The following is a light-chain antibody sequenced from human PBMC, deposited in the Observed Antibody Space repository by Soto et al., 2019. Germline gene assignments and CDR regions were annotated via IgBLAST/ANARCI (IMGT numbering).Light chain of an antibody. CDR3: QQYGSSPSIT. V-gene: IGKV3-20*01. J-gene: IGKJ5*01. CDR2: GAS. Sequence: EIVLTQSPGTLSLSPGERATLSCKASQSVSSSYLAWYRQKPGQAPRLLIHGASSRATGIPDRVSGSGSGTDFTLTISRREPEDFAVYYCQQYGSSPSITFGQGTRLDIK. CDR1: QSVSSSY.